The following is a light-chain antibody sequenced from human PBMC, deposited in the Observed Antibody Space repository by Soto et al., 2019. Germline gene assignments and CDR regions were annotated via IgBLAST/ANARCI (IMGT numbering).Light chain of an antibody. Sequence: EIVLTQSPGTLSLSPGERATLSCRASQSISSSYLAWYQQKPGQAARLLIYAASTRATGIPDRFSGSGSGTDFTLTINRLEAEDFAVYFCQQFGGSPLFTFGPGTKVDIK. CDR3: QQFGGSPLFT. J-gene: IGKJ3*01. CDR1: QSISSSY. CDR2: AAS. V-gene: IGKV3-20*01.